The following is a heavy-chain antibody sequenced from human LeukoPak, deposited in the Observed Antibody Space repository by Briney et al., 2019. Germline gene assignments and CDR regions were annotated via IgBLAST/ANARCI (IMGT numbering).Heavy chain of an antibody. CDR1: GFTFSSYA. D-gene: IGHD3-10*01. V-gene: IGHV3-23*01. Sequence: PGGSLRLSCAASGFTFSSYAMSWVRQAPGKGLEWVSASGSGGSTYYADSVKGRFTISRDNSKNTLYLQMSSLRAEDTAVYYCAKEDLYGSVKWFDPWGQGTLVTVSS. CDR2: SGSGGST. CDR3: AKEDLYGSVKWFDP. J-gene: IGHJ5*02.